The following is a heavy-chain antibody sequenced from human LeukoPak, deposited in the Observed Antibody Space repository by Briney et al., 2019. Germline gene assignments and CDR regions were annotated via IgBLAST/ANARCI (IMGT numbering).Heavy chain of an antibody. V-gene: IGHV4-59*08. Sequence: SETLSLTCTVSGGSISSYYWSWIRQPPGRGLEWIGYIYYSGSTNYNPSLKSRVTISVDTSKNQFSLKLSSVTAADTAVYYCASGALSYYGMDVWGQGTTVTVSS. CDR1: GGSISSYY. J-gene: IGHJ6*02. CDR3: ASGALSYYGMDV. CDR2: IYYSGST. D-gene: IGHD3-16*01.